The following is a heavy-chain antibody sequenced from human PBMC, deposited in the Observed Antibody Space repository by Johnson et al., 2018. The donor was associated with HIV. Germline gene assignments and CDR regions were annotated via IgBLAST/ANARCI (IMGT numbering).Heavy chain of an antibody. CDR3: ASDWGGYDAFDI. J-gene: IGHJ3*02. Sequence: QVQLVESGGGVVQPGRSLRLSCAASGFTFSNHALHWVRQAPGKGLEWVASISYDGSYKYYADSVKGRFTISRDDSKNTLYLQMNRLRAEDTAVYYCASDWGGYDAFDIWGQGTMVTVSS. D-gene: IGHD5-12*01. CDR1: GFTFSNHA. V-gene: IGHV3-30*04. CDR2: ISYDGSYK.